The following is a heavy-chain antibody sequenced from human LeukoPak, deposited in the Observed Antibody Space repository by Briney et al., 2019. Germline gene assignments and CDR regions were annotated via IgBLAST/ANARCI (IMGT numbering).Heavy chain of an antibody. D-gene: IGHD3-3*01. CDR1: GFTFSTYV. CDR3: ASGPPFLKYFEY. J-gene: IGHJ4*02. V-gene: IGHV3-23*01. CDR2: ISVGAEYI. Sequence: QPGGSLRLSCAASGFTFSTYVMNWFRQAPGKGLEWVSTISVGAEYILYADSVKGRFTISRDDSNNALYLQMHSLGAEDTALYYCASGPPFLKYFEYWGQGTLVTVSS.